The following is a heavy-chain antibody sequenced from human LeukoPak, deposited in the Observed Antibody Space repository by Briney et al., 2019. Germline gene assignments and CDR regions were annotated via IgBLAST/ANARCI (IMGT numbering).Heavy chain of an antibody. J-gene: IGHJ4*02. CDR1: GFTFSSYG. CDR3: ARVPIWFGELSFDY. V-gene: IGHV3-33*01. Sequence: GRSLRLSCAASGFTFSSYGMHWARQAPGKGRECLAVIWFDGSDKYYADPLRGRFTPSRDNSKNTLSLQMTSLRAADTGVYYCARVPIWFGELSFDYWGQGTLVTVSS. D-gene: IGHD3-10*01. CDR2: IWFDGSDK.